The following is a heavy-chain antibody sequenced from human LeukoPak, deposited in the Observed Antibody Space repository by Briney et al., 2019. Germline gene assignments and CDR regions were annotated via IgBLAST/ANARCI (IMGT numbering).Heavy chain of an antibody. J-gene: IGHJ4*02. CDR2: ISSSGSIR. CDR1: GFTFSSYE. V-gene: IGHV3-48*03. CDR3: ARTPPRNRYDSEFDY. Sequence: QPGGSLRLSCAASGFTFSSYEMNWVRQAPGMGLEWVAYISSSGSIRYYADSVKGRFTISRDNAKNSMYLQMNSLRAEDTAVYYCARTPPRNRYDSEFDYWGQGTLVTVSS. D-gene: IGHD3-10*01.